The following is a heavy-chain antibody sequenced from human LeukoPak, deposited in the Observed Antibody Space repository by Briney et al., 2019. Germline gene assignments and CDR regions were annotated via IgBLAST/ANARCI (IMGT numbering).Heavy chain of an antibody. V-gene: IGHV3-23*01. J-gene: IGHJ4*02. CDR2: LSGSGNAT. CDR1: GFAFTNFA. Sequence: GGSLRLSCAASGFAFTNFAMSWVRQAPGKGLEWVSALSGSGNATYYADFVRGRFTISRDNSKNILYLQMNSLLAEDTAVYFCASQMAATSHWGQGILVTVSS. D-gene: IGHD5-24*01. CDR3: ASQMAATSH.